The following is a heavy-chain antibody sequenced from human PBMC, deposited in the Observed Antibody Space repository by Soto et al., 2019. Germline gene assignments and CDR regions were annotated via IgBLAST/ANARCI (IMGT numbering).Heavy chain of an antibody. J-gene: IGHJ5*02. CDR3: ARRITIFGVVRGGIDP. V-gene: IGHV4-34*01. Sequence: QVQLQQWGAGLLKPSETLSFTCAVYGGSFSGYYWSWIRQPPGKGLEWIGEINHSGSTNYNPSLKSRVTISVDTSKNQFSLKLSSVTAADTAVYYCARRITIFGVVRGGIDPWGQGTLVTVSS. CDR1: GGSFSGYY. CDR2: INHSGST. D-gene: IGHD3-3*01.